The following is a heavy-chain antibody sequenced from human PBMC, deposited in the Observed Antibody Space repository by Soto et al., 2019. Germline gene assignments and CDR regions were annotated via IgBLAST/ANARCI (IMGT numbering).Heavy chain of an antibody. V-gene: IGHV4-31*03. CDR1: GGSISSGGYY. Sequence: QVQLQESGPGLVKPSQTLSLTCTVSGGSISSGGYYWSWIRQHPGKGLEWIGYIYYSGSTYYNPSLKSRFTMSVDTSKNQFSLKLSSVTAADTAVYYCESLGLAVAGTKGAFDIWGQGTMVTVSS. CDR2: IYYSGST. J-gene: IGHJ3*02. D-gene: IGHD6-19*01. CDR3: ESLGLAVAGTKGAFDI.